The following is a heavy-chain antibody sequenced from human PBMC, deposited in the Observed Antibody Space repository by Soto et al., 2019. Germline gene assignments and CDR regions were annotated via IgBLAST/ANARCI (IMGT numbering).Heavy chain of an antibody. Sequence: PSETLSLTGTVSVGSISSYYWSWIRQRAGKGLEWIGRIYTSGSTNYNPSFKSRVTMSVDTSKNQFSLKLSSVTAADTAVYYCARAGIAAAGTFGNWFDPWGQGTLVTVSS. CDR3: ARAGIAAAGTFGNWFDP. CDR1: VGSISSYY. V-gene: IGHV4-4*07. CDR2: IYTSGST. J-gene: IGHJ5*02. D-gene: IGHD6-13*01.